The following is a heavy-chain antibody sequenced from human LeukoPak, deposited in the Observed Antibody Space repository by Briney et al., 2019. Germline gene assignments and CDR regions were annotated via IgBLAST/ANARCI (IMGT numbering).Heavy chain of an antibody. D-gene: IGHD3-3*01. V-gene: IGHV1-69*05. J-gene: IGHJ4*02. Sequence: ASVQVSCKASGGTFSSYAISWVRQAPGQGLEWMGGIIPIFGTANYAQKFQGRVTITTDESTSTAYMELSSLRSEDTAVYYCASGTYDFWSGYYFDYWGQGTLVTVSS. CDR1: GGTFSSYA. CDR2: IIPIFGTA. CDR3: ASGTYDFWSGYYFDY.